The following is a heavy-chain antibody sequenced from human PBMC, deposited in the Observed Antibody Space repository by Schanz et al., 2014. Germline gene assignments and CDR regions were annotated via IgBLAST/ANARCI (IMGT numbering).Heavy chain of an antibody. V-gene: IGHV3-23*01. CDR3: AKSLESGPGGRCSRGYFDY. D-gene: IGHD2-15*01. Sequence: DVQLLESGGGLVQPGGSLRLSCAASGFTFTNYAMSWVRQAPGKGLEWVSLISDSGDTAYYADSVKVRFTISRDNFKGALYLQMSSLRAEDTAVYYCAKSLESGPGGRCSRGYFDYWGQGTLXTVSS. J-gene: IGHJ4*02. CDR1: GFTFTNYA. CDR2: ISDSGDTA.